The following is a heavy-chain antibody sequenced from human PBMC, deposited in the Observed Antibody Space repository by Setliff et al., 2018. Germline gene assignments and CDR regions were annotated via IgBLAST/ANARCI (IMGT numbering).Heavy chain of an antibody. J-gene: IGHJ6*02. CDR2: IYHNGNT. Sequence: LSLTCTVSGGSVSPYFWSWIRQPPGKGLEWIGYIYHNGNTNFNPSLKSRVTMSVDTSKNQFALNLTSVTAADTAVYYCARDRAAYSYGLDVWGRGTTVTVSS. CDR1: GGSVSPYF. CDR3: ARDRAAYSYGLDV. V-gene: IGHV4-59*02. D-gene: IGHD6-13*01.